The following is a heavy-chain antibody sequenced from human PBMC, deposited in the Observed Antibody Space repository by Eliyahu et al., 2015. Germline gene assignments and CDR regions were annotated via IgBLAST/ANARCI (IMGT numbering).Heavy chain of an antibody. D-gene: IGHD3-22*01. CDR2: FDPEDGET. J-gene: IGHJ4*02. CDR1: GYTLTXLS. CDR3: ATERIVDYYDSSGYYYFDY. Sequence: QVQLVQSGAXVKKPGAXVKVSCKVSGYTLTXLSXXWVRQAPGKGLEWMGGFDPEDGETIYAQKFQGRVTMTEDTSTDTAYMELSSLRSEDTAVYYCATERIVDYYDSSGYYYFDYWGQGTLVTVSS. V-gene: IGHV1-24*01.